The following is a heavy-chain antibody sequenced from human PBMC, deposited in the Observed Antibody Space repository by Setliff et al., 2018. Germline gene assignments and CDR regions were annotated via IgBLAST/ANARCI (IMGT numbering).Heavy chain of an antibody. CDR3: ARESYDSSGYIYYFDY. CDR1: GYSFSSYW. V-gene: IGHV5-51*01. D-gene: IGHD3-22*01. CDR2: IFPGDSGT. Sequence: GESLKISCKGSGYSFSSYWIGWVRQMPGKGLEWMGIIFPGDSGTRYSPSFQGQVTISADKSISTAYLQWSSLKASDTAMYYCARESYDSSGYIYYFDYWGQGTLVTVSS. J-gene: IGHJ4*02.